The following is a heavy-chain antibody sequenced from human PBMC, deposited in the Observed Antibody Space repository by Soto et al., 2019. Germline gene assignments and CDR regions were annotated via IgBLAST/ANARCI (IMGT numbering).Heavy chain of an antibody. D-gene: IGHD3-22*01. CDR3: AKDEPMIVVVMLAFDY. Sequence: GGSLRLSCAASGFTFSIYAMSWVRQAPGKGLEWVSGITGDGVRTFYADSVKGRFTISRDQSNNMVFLEMNSLRAEDTAVYYCAKDEPMIVVVMLAFDYWGQGTLVTVSS. CDR1: GFTFSIYA. V-gene: IGHV3-23*01. J-gene: IGHJ4*02. CDR2: ITGDGVRT.